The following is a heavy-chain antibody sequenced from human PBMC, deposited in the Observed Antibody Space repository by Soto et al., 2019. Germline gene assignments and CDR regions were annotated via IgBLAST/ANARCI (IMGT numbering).Heavy chain of an antibody. CDR3: AKVNDFWTGYYSTNWFDP. CDR2: IYYSGST. D-gene: IGHD3-3*01. CDR1: RESVNISEVA. J-gene: IGHJ5*02. V-gene: IGHV4-59*02. Sequence: PSGTTSIASTASRESVNISEVAWAWKRQPPGQGLEWIGYIYYSGSTNYNPSLKSRVTISVDTSKNQFSLKLSSVTAADTAVYYCAKVNDFWTGYYSTNWFDPWGQGTLVTVSS.